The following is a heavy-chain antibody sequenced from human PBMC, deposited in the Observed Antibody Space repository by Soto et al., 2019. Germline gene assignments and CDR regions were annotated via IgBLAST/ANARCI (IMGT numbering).Heavy chain of an antibody. D-gene: IGHD2-2*01. V-gene: IGHV1-2*02. Sequence: ASVKVSCTASGYTFTDYYMHWVRQAPGQGLEWMGWINPNSGGTNYAQKFQGRVTITADESTSTAYMELSSLRSEDTAVYYCATTVPRYYYGMDVWGQGTTVTVSS. CDR3: ATTVPRYYYGMDV. CDR1: GYTFTDYY. CDR2: INPNSGGT. J-gene: IGHJ6*02.